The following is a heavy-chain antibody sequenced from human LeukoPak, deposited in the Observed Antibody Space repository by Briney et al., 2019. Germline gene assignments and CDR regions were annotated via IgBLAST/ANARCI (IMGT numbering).Heavy chain of an antibody. Sequence: GGSLRLSSEASGFTFSSYEMNWVRQAPGKGQEWVSYISSSGSTIYYADSVKGRFTISRDNAKNSLYLQMNSLRAEDTAVYYCARQRRWELLQGKPFDYWGQGTLVTVSS. CDR2: ISSSGSTI. D-gene: IGHD1-26*01. CDR1: GFTFSSYE. J-gene: IGHJ4*02. CDR3: ARQRRWELLQGKPFDY. V-gene: IGHV3-48*03.